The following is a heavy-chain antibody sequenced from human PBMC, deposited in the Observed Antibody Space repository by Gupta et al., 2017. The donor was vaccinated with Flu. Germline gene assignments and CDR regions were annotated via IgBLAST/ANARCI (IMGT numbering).Heavy chain of an antibody. D-gene: IGHD3-16*01. CDR3: STGGYYIDY. Sequence: EVQLVESGGGLVKPGGSLRLSCAGSGFTFSNAWMNWVRQAPGKGLEWVGRIKSKVDGGTTEYAAPMKGRFTISRDDSKNTVYLQMNSLKSEDAAVYFCSTGGYYIDYWGQGTLVTVSS. J-gene: IGHJ4*02. CDR1: GFTFSNAW. CDR2: IKSKVDGGTT. V-gene: IGHV3-15*01.